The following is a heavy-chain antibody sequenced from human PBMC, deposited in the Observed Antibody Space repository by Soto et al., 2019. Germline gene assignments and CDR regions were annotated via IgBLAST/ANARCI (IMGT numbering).Heavy chain of an antibody. CDR2: IYYSGST. Sequence: PSETLSLTCTVSGGSISSYYWSWIRQPPGKGLEWIGYIYYSGSTNYNPSLKSRVTLSVDTSKNQFSLKLSSVTAADTAVYYCARLNYDILTGRYYGIDVWGQGTTVTVSS. J-gene: IGHJ6*02. D-gene: IGHD3-9*01. CDR1: GGSISSYY. CDR3: ARLNYDILTGRYYGIDV. V-gene: IGHV4-59*01.